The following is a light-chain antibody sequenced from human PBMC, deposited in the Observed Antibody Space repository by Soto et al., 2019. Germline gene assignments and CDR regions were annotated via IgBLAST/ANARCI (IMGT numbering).Light chain of an antibody. J-gene: IGKJ4*01. CDR2: GAS. CDR1: QSVSSN. CDR3: QQRSNWPLLT. V-gene: IGKV3-11*01. Sequence: EIVMTRSPATLSVSPGERATLSCRASQSVSSNLAWYQQKPGQAPRLLIYGASSRATGIPDRFSGSGSGTDFTLTISSLEPEDFAAYYCQQRSNWPLLTFGGGTKVDIK.